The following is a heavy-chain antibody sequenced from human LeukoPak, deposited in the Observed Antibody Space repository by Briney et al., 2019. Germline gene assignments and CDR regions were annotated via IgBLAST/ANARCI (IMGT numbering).Heavy chain of an antibody. J-gene: IGHJ4*02. CDR3: ARRRGSGSYNFDY. CDR2: INHSGST. Sequence: PSETLSLTCAVYGGSFSGYYWSWIRQPPGKGLEWIREINHSGSTNYNPSLKSRVTISVDTSKNQFFLKLSSVTAADTAVYYCARRRGSGSYNFDYWGQGTLVTVSS. D-gene: IGHD1-26*01. V-gene: IGHV4-34*01. CDR1: GGSFSGYY.